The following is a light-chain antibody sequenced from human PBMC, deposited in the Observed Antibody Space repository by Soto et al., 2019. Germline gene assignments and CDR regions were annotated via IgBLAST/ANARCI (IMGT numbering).Light chain of an antibody. V-gene: IGLV2-14*01. J-gene: IGLJ1*01. CDR3: SSYTNNSPYA. CDR1: SSDVGGYNY. Sequence: QSVLTQPASVSGSPGQSITIPCTGTSSDVGGYNYVSWYQQHPGKAPKLMIFEVSNRPSGISIRFSGSKSGNTASLTISGLQTADEADYYCSSYTNNSPYAFGTGTKVTVL. CDR2: EVS.